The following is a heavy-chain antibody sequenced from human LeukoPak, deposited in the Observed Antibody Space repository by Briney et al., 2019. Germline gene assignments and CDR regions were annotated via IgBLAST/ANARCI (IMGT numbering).Heavy chain of an antibody. Sequence: PPETLSLTCAVYGGSFSGYYWSWIRQPPGKGLEWIGEINHSGSTNYNPSLKSRVTISVDTSKNQFSLKLSSVTAADTAVYYCARVSYSSSWYAWFDPWGQGTLVTVSS. J-gene: IGHJ5*02. CDR3: ARVSYSSSWYAWFDP. CDR2: INHSGST. V-gene: IGHV4-34*01. D-gene: IGHD6-13*01. CDR1: GGSFSGYY.